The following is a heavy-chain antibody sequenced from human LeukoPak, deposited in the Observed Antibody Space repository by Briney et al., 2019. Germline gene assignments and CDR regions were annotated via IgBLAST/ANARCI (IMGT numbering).Heavy chain of an antibody. CDR2: ISHSGNT. D-gene: IGHD4-23*01. CDR3: ARARKYNGNPNWIDL. V-gene: IGHV4-38-2*02. J-gene: IGHJ5*02. Sequence: PSETLSLTCNVSGDSITSTYYWGWIRQPPGKGLEWIGSISHSGNTYYNPSLKGRVTISVDTSKNHFSLNLSAVTAADTAVYCARARKYNGNPNWIDLWGQGVLVTVSS. CDR1: GDSITSTYY.